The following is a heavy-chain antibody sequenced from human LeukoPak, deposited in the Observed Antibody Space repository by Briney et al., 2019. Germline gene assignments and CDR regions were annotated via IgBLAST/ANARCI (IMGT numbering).Heavy chain of an antibody. CDR2: ISYDTTDK. Sequence: GGSLRLSCAASGFTFSSYPMHWVRRAPGKGLEWVAAISYDTTDKYYTDSVKGRFTISRDNSKNTLYLQMNSLRAEDTAVYYCAKVVVVPAATTKTYYFDFWGQGTLVTVSS. CDR3: AKVVVVPAATTKTYYFDF. D-gene: IGHD2-2*01. CDR1: GFTFSSYP. V-gene: IGHV3-30*04. J-gene: IGHJ4*02.